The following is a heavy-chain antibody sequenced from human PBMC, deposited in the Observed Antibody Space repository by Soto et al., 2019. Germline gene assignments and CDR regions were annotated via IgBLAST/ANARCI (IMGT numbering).Heavy chain of an antibody. V-gene: IGHV4-34*01. Sequence: QVQLQQWGAGLLKPSETLSLTCAVYGGSFSGYYWSWIRQPPGKGLEWIGEINHSGSTNYNPSLNSRVTISVDTSKNQISLKLSSVTAADTAVYYCARAAGGVVATRYDYWGQGTLVTVSS. CDR2: INHSGST. CDR3: ARAAGGVVATRYDY. CDR1: GGSFSGYY. D-gene: IGHD5-12*01. J-gene: IGHJ4*02.